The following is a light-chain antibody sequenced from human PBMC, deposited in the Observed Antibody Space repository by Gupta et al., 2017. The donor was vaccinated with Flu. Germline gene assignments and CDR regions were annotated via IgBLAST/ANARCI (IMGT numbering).Light chain of an antibody. CDR3: QQYNSYSYT. J-gene: IGKJ2*01. V-gene: IGKV1-5*03. Sequence: CRASQSISSWLAWYQQKPGKAPKLLIYKASSLESGVPSRFSGSGSGTEFTLTISSLQPDDFATYYCQQYNSYSYTFGQGTKLEIK. CDR2: KAS. CDR1: QSISSW.